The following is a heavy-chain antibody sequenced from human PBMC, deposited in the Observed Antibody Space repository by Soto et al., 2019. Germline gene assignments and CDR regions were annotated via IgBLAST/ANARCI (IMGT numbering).Heavy chain of an antibody. Sequence: QVQLQESGPRLVKPSETLSLTGTVSGGSVSSDSYYWSWIRQPPGQGLAWIGNIFHSGTTNYNPSRIIRVIISVDTPTNQFPLKLSSLPAAETAVYYCARVRITGPVDSLRQGNLVTVSS. J-gene: IGHJ4*02. CDR2: IFHSGTT. CDR1: GGSVSSDSYY. V-gene: IGHV4-61*01. D-gene: IGHD3-10*01. CDR3: ARVRITGPVDS.